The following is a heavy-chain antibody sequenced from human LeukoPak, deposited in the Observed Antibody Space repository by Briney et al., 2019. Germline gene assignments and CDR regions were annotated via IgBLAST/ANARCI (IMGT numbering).Heavy chain of an antibody. Sequence: GVSLRLSCAASGFTFSSYSMNWVRQVPGKGLEWVSSISSSSSYIYYADSVKGRFTIPRENAKNSLYLKMNSLRAEDTAVYYCARASIMYYDSSGYCSWGQGTLVTVHS. CDR3: ARASIMYYDSSGYCS. CDR2: ISSSSSYI. CDR1: GFTFSSYS. J-gene: IGHJ5*02. D-gene: IGHD3-22*01. V-gene: IGHV3-21*01.